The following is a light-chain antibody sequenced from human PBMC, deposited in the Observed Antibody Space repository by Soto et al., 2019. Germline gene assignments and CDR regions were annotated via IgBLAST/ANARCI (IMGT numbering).Light chain of an antibody. Sequence: QSALTQPASVSGSPGQSITISCTGTSSDVGGYNYVSWYQQHPGKAPKLIIYEVSNRPSGVSNRFPGSKSGNTASLTTSGLQAEDAADYYCSSYTSSSTRVFGGGTKLTVL. J-gene: IGLJ2*01. CDR1: SSDVGGYNY. CDR2: EVS. V-gene: IGLV2-14*01. CDR3: SSYTSSSTRV.